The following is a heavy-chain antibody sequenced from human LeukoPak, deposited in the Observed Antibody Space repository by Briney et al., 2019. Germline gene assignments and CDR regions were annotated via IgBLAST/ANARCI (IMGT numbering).Heavy chain of an antibody. CDR3: ARGRRSGGITMIRGVKDRGWFDF. Sequence: GGSLRLSCAASGFTFSSYAMSWVRQAPGKGLEWVSAISGSGGSTYYADSVKGRFTISRDNAKNSLYLQMNSLRDEDTAVYYCARGRRSGGITMIRGVKDRGWFDFWGQGTLVTVSS. CDR1: GFTFSSYA. CDR2: ISGSGGST. J-gene: IGHJ5*01. V-gene: IGHV3-23*01. D-gene: IGHD3-10*01.